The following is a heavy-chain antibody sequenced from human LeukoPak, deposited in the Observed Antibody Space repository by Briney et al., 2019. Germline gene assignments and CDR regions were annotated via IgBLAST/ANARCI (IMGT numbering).Heavy chain of an antibody. CDR1: GYTFTSYY. J-gene: IGHJ3*02. CDR2: INPSGGST. Sequence: ASVKVSCKASGYTFTSYYMHWVRQAPGQGLEWMGIINPSGGSTSYAQKFQGRVTMTRDTSTSTVYMELSSLRSEDTAAYYCASLQGAMATGPHDAFDIWGQGTMVTVSS. D-gene: IGHD5-18*01. CDR3: ASLQGAMATGPHDAFDI. V-gene: IGHV1-46*01.